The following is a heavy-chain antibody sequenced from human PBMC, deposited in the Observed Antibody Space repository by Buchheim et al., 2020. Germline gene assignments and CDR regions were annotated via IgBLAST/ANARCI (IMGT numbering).Heavy chain of an antibody. J-gene: IGHJ5*02. D-gene: IGHD3-10*01. Sequence: EVQLVQSGAEVKKPGESLKISCQASGYTFTKSWIGWVRQVPGKGLVWMGVIYPSDSDARYSPSLQGQVTISVDRSINTAYLQWNSLRASDTATYFCTRQPMVRGVGRFDHWGQGT. CDR2: IYPSDSDA. V-gene: IGHV5-51*01. CDR1: GYTFTKSW. CDR3: TRQPMVRGVGRFDH.